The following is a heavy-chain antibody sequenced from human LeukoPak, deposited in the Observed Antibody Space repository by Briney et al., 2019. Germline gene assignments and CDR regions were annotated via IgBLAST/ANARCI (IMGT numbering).Heavy chain of an antibody. D-gene: IGHD1-1*01. CDR2: INTDGSST. CDR1: GFTFSNHW. J-gene: IGHJ4*02. CDR3: TKDRVWNSFDS. V-gene: IGHV3-74*01. Sequence: PGGSLRLSCAASGFTFSNHWMNWVRQAPGKGLVWVSRINTDGSSTTYADSVKGRFTISRDNAKNTLYLQMNSLKNEDTAVYYGTKDRVWNSFDSWGQGTLVTVSS.